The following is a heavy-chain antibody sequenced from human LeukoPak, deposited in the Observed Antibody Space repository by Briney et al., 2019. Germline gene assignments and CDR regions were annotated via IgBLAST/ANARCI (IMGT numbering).Heavy chain of an antibody. CDR3: ARGENYYDSSGYYYYFDY. D-gene: IGHD3-22*01. CDR1: GGSISSYY. J-gene: IGHJ4*02. Sequence: SETLSLTCTVSGGSISSYYWSWIRQPPGKGMEWIGYIYYSGSTNYYPSLKSRVTISVGTSKNQFSLKLSSVTAADTAVYYCARGENYYDSSGYYYYFDYWGQGTLVTVSS. CDR2: IYYSGST. V-gene: IGHV4-59*01.